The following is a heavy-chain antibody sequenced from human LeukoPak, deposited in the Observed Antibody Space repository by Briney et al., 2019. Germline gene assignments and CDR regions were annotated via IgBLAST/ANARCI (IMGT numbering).Heavy chain of an antibody. V-gene: IGHV4-59*12. J-gene: IGHJ6*02. D-gene: IGHD5-12*01. Sequence: SEILSLTCAVSGGSISTYHWSWIRQPPGKGLEWIGYISYSGSTNYNPSLKSRVTMSVDTSKNQFSLKLSSVTAADTAVYYCAIGGGYSGYDHYYYYYGMDVWGQGTTVTVSS. CDR1: GGSISTYH. CDR3: AIGGGYSGYDHYYYYYGMDV. CDR2: ISYSGST.